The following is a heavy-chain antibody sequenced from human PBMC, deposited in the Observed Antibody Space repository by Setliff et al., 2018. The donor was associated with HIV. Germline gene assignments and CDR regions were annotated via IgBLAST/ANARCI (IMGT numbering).Heavy chain of an antibody. Sequence: ASVKVSCKASGGTFSSYAISWVRQAPGQGLEWMGWINPNSGGTTYAQKFQGRVTMTRDTSISTAYMELSNLRSEDTAVYYCATSYCSSTTCNYYGMDVWGQGTTVTVSS. D-gene: IGHD2-2*01. V-gene: IGHV1-2*02. CDR3: ATSYCSSTTCNYYGMDV. CDR2: INPNSGGT. J-gene: IGHJ6*02. CDR1: GGTFSSYA.